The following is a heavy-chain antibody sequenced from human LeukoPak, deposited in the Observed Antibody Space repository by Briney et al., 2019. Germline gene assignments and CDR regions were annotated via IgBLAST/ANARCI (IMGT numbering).Heavy chain of an antibody. CDR2: ISSNGDST. Sequence: GGSLRLSCAASGFTFSTYGMSWVRQAPGRGLEWVSRISSNGDSTNYADSVKGRFTISRDNAKNSLYLQMNSLRAEDTAVYYCARDLAPYCSGGRCSTFDSWGQGTLVTVSS. J-gene: IGHJ4*02. D-gene: IGHD2-15*01. CDR1: GFTFSTYG. V-gene: IGHV3-21*01. CDR3: ARDLAPYCSGGRCSTFDS.